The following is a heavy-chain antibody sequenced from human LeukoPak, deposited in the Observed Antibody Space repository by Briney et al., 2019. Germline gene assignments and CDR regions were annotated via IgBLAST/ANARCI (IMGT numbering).Heavy chain of an antibody. J-gene: IGHJ4*02. V-gene: IGHV4-59*08. Sequence: SETLSPTCTVSGASVSGDYWSWIRQPPGKGLEWIGYIYVSGNSNYNPSPKSRVSISLDTSKNQVSLTLTSVTAADTAVYYCARHPFSSPFDHWGQGTLVAVSS. CDR2: IYVSGNS. CDR3: ARHPFSSPFDH. CDR1: GASVSGDY. D-gene: IGHD2/OR15-2a*01.